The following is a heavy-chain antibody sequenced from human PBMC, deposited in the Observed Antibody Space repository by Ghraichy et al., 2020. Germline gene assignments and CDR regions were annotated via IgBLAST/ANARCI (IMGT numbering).Heavy chain of an antibody. CDR2: ISAYNGNT. D-gene: IGHD3-10*01. CDR1: GYTFTSYG. CDR3: ARGSGCETFGELFCFGKNSYYYYGMDV. V-gene: IGHV1-18*01. Sequence: ASVKVSCKASGYTFTSYGISWVRQAPGQGLEWMGWISAYNGNTNYAQKLQGRVTMTTDTSTSTAYMELRSLRSDDTAVYYCARGSGCETFGELFCFGKNSYYYYGMDVWGQGTTVTVSS. J-gene: IGHJ6*02.